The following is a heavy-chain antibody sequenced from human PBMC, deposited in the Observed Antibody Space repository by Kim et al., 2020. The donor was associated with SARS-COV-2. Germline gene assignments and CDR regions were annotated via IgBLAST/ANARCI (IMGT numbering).Heavy chain of an antibody. J-gene: IGHJ6*03. CDR3: ARGRYSSSVFGLSVYMYV. CDR1: GGSFSGYY. V-gene: IGHV4-34*01. Sequence: SETLSLTCAVYGGSFSGYYWSWIRQPPGKGLEWIGEINHSGSTNYNPSLKSRVTISVDTSKNQFSLKLSSVTAADTAVYYCARGRYSSSVFGLSVYMYV. CDR2: INHSGST. D-gene: IGHD6-6*01.